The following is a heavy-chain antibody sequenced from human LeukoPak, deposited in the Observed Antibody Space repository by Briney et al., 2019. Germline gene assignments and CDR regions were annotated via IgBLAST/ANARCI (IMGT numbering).Heavy chain of an antibody. CDR2: ITFSGSST. J-gene: IGHJ4*02. Sequence: GSLRLSCVASGFTFSSYAMSWVRQAPGMGPDWVSSITFSGSSTDYADSVKGRFTISRDNSKNTLYLQMSSLRVEDTAVYYCAKSPGPYYYDSSGYNDYWGQGTLVTVSS. CDR1: GFTFSSYA. CDR3: AKSPGPYYYDSSGYNDY. V-gene: IGHV3-23*01. D-gene: IGHD3-22*01.